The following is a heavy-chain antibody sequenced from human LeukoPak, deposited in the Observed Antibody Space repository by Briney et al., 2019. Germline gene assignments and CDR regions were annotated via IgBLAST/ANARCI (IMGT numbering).Heavy chain of an antibody. CDR2: ISGSGDST. V-gene: IGHV3-23*01. J-gene: IGHJ4*02. Sequence: PGRSLRLSCAASGFTFDDYAMSWVRQAPGRGLEWVSDISGSGDSTYYADSVKGRFTISRDNSKNTLYLQMNSLRAEDTAVYYCATLHYDFWSDLGYWGQGTLVTVSS. CDR1: GFTFDDYA. D-gene: IGHD3-3*01. CDR3: ATLHYDFWSDLGY.